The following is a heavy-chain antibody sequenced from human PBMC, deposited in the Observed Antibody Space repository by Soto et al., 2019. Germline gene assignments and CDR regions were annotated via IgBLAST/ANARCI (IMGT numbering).Heavy chain of an antibody. CDR2: IYYSWST. CDR1: GGSISSGDYY. Sequence: QVQLQESGPGLVKPSQTLSLTCTVSGGSISSGDYYWSWIRQPPGKGLEWIGYIYYSWSTYYNPSLKSRVTIPVDTSKNQFTLKLSSVTAADTAVYYCARALYYYDSSGPGPKSRWFDPWSQGTLVTVSS. D-gene: IGHD3-22*01. V-gene: IGHV4-30-4*01. J-gene: IGHJ5*02. CDR3: ARALYYYDSSGPGPKSRWFDP.